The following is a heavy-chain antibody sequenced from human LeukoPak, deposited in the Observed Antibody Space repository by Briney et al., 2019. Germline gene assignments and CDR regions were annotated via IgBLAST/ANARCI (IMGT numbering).Heavy chain of an antibody. J-gene: IGHJ4*02. D-gene: IGHD3-22*01. CDR1: GFTFSNAW. Sequence: GGSLRLSCAASGFTFSNAWMSWVRQAPGKGLEWVGRIKSKTDGGTTDYAAPVKGRFTISRDDSKNTLYLQMNSLKTEDTAVYYCARVDSSGAYLPYYFDYWGQGTLVTVSS. CDR2: IKSKTDGGTT. V-gene: IGHV3-15*01. CDR3: ARVDSSGAYLPYYFDY.